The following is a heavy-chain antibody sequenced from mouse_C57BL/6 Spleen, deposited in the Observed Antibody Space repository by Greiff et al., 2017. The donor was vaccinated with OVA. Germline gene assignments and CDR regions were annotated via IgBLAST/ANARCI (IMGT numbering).Heavy chain of an antibody. CDR2: IYHGSGST. Sequence: QVQLQQPGAELVKPGASVKMSCKASGYTFTSYWITWVKQRPGQGLEWIGDIYHGSGSTNYNEKFKSKATLTVDTSSSTAYMQLSSLTSEDSAVYYCASGRRYYGSSSYWYFDVWGTGTTVTVSS. D-gene: IGHD1-1*01. V-gene: IGHV1-55*01. CDR1: GYTFTSYW. CDR3: ASGRRYYGSSSYWYFDV. J-gene: IGHJ1*03.